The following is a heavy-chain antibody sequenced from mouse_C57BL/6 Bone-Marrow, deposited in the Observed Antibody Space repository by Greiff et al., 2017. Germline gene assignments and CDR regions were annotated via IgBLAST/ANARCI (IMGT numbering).Heavy chain of an antibody. V-gene: IGHV1-54*01. J-gene: IGHJ1*03. D-gene: IGHD1-1*01. CDR2: INPGSGGT. CDR3: ARDYGSSYEEYFDV. Sequence: QVQLKESGAELVRPGTSVKVSCKASGYAFTNYLIEWVKQRPGQGLEWIGVINPGSGGTNYNEKFKGKATLTADKSSSTAYMQLSSLTSEDSAVYFCARDYGSSYEEYFDVWGTGTTVTVSS. CDR1: GYAFTNYL.